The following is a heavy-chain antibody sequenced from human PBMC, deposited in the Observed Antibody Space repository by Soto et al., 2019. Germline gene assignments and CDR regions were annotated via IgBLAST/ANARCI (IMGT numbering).Heavy chain of an antibody. CDR1: GFTFSDYY. J-gene: IGHJ4*02. CDR3: ARDHLHYGSGFDY. V-gene: IGHV3-11*01. CDR2: ISSSGTTI. Sequence: QVQLVASGGVLVKPGGSLRLSCAASGFTFSDYYFGCIRQAPGKGLEWVSYISSSGTTIYYADSVKGRFTISRDNAKNSLYLQMNSLRAEDTAVYYCARDHLHYGSGFDYWGQRTLVTVSS. D-gene: IGHD3-10*01.